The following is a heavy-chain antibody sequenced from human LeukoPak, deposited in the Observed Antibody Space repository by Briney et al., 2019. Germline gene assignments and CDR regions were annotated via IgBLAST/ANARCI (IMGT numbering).Heavy chain of an antibody. CDR1: GFTFSSYW. CDR3: AREGTAMVSFDY. CDR2: ISSGGNTI. D-gene: IGHD5-18*01. J-gene: IGHJ4*02. V-gene: IGHV3-48*04. Sequence: GGSLRLSCAASGFTFSSYWMSWVRQAPGKGLEWVSYISSGGNTIYYADSVKGRFTISRDNAENSLYLQMNSLRAEDTAVYYCAREGTAMVSFDYWGQGTLVTVSS.